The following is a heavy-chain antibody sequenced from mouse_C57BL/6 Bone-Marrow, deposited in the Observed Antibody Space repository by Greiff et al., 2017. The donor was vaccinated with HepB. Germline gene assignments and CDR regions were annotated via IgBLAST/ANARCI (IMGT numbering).Heavy chain of an antibody. J-gene: IGHJ3*01. CDR3: ARSALLFAY. Sequence: QVQLQQSGAELARPGASVKMSCKASGYTFTSYGISWVKQRTGQGLEWIGEIYPRSGNTYYNEKFKGKATLTADKSSSTAYMQLSSLTSEASAVYFCARSALLFAYWGQGTLVTVSA. CDR1: GYTFTSYG. V-gene: IGHV1-81*01. CDR2: IYPRSGNT.